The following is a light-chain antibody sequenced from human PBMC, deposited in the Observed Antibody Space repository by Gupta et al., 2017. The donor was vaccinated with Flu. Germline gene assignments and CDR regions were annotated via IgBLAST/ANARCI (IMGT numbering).Light chain of an antibody. V-gene: IGKV1D-13*01. CDR2: DAS. CDR3: QQFNNYLVT. J-gene: IGKJ2*01. Sequence: AIQLTQSPSSLSASVGDGVTITCRASQGISSALAWYQQKPGKAPKLLIYDASSLESGVPSRFSGSGSGTDFTLTISSLQPEDFATYYCQQFNNYLVTFGQGTKLEIK. CDR1: QGISSA.